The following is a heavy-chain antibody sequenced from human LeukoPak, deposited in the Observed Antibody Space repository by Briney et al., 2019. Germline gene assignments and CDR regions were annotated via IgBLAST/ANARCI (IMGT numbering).Heavy chain of an antibody. CDR1: GYTFTSYD. J-gene: IGHJ5*02. CDR3: ARGLTYEGIVVVPAAQHSSGWETRRSNWFDP. V-gene: IGHV1-8*01. Sequence: ASVKVSCKASGYTFTSYDINWVRQATGQGLEWMGWMNPNSGNTGYAQKFQGRVTMTRNTSISTAYMELSSLRSEDTAVYYCARGLTYEGIVVVPAAQHSSGWETRRSNWFDPWGQGTLVTVSS. D-gene: IGHD2-2*01. CDR2: MNPNSGNT.